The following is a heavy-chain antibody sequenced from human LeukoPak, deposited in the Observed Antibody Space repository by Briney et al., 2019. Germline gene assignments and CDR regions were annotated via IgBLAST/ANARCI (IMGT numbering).Heavy chain of an antibody. CDR2: IYYSGST. J-gene: IGHJ4*02. CDR1: GGSISSSSYY. Sequence: SSETLSLTCTVSGGSISSSSYYWGWIRQPPGKGLEWIGSIYYSGSTYYNPSLKSRVTISVDTSKNQFSLKLSSVTAADTAVYYCAILRHRLTIYDWGQGTLVTVSS. CDR3: AILRHRLTIYD. D-gene: IGHD6-25*01. V-gene: IGHV4-39*01.